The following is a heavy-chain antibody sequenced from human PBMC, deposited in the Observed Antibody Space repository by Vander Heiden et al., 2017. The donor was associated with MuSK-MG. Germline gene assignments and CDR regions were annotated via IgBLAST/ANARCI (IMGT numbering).Heavy chain of an antibody. J-gene: IGHJ3*02. CDR1: GFTFSKYS. CDR2: ISVSGTI. D-gene: IGHD2-8*02. Sequence: EVQLVESGGGLVQPGGSLRLPCAASGFTFSKYSRNWVRQAPGKGLEWVSYISVSGTITDADSVKGRFTISRDNAQNSLYLKMNSLRAEDTAVFDCARSTGPLDIWGPGTLVTVSS. CDR3: ARSTGPLDI. V-gene: IGHV3-48*04.